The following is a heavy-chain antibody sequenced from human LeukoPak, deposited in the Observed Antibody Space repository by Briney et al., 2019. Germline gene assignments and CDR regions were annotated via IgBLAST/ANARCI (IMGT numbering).Heavy chain of an antibody. CDR3: ARNSWRIAAAPFDP. D-gene: IGHD6-13*01. V-gene: IGHV4-39*01. J-gene: IGHJ5*02. CDR1: GGSISSSGYY. Sequence: SETLSLTCTVSGGSISSSGYYWGWIRQPPGKGLEWIGSIYYSGSTYYNPSLKCRVTISVDTSKNQFSLKLSSVTAADTAVDYCARNSWRIAAAPFDPWGQGTLVTVSS. CDR2: IYYSGST.